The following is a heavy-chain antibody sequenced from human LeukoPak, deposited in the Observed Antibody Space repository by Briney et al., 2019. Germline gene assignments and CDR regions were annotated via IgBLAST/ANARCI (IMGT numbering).Heavy chain of an antibody. V-gene: IGHV5-51*01. CDR3: ARHSVDGYKSPDY. J-gene: IGHJ4*02. D-gene: IGHD5-24*01. Sequence: GESLKISCKSSGYSFTNYWIGWVRQMPGKGLEWMGIIYPGDSDTRYSPSFQGQVTISADKSISTAYLQWSSLKASDTAMYYCARHSVDGYKSPDYWGQGTLVTVSS. CDR2: IYPGDSDT. CDR1: GYSFTNYW.